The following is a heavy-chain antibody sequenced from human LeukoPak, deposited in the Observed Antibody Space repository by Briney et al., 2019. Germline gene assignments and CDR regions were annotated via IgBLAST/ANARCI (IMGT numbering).Heavy chain of an antibody. CDR2: NSSSGSTI. CDR1: GFTFSDYY. J-gene: IGHJ4*02. D-gene: IGHD3-10*01. V-gene: IGHV3-11*01. CDR3: ARRATTMVRGVIIPLPDY. Sequence: GGSLRLSCAASGFTFSDYYMSWIRQAPGKGLEWVSYNSSSGSTIYYADSVKGRFTISRDNAKNSLYLQMNSLRAEDTAVYYCARRATTMVRGVIIPLPDYWGQGTLVTVSS.